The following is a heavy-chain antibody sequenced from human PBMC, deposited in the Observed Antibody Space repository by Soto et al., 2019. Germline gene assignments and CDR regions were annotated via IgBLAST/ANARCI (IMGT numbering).Heavy chain of an antibody. CDR2: ISSNGGST. CDR1: GFTFSSFA. J-gene: IGHJ4*02. D-gene: IGHD4-17*01. V-gene: IGHV3-64*01. Sequence: EVQLVESGGGLVQPGGSLRLSWAASGFTFSSFAMHWVRQAPGKGLEYVSAISSNGGSTYYANSVKCRFTISRDNSKNTLYLQMGSLRAEDMAVYYCARNDYGDHGVCRYWGQGTLVTVSS. CDR3: ARNDYGDHGVCRY.